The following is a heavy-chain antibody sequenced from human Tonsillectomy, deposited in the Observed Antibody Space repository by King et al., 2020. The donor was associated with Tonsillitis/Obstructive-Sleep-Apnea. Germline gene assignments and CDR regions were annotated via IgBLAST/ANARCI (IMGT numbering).Heavy chain of an antibody. Sequence: VQLQQWGAGLLKPSETLSLTCAVYGGSFSGYYWSWIRQPPGKGLEWIGEINHSGSTNYNPSLKSRVTISVDTSKNQFSLKLSSVTAADTAVYYCAKDHYGSGSYLYTDYYYYGMDVWGQGTTVTVSS. CDR3: AKDHYGSGSYLYTDYYYYGMDV. CDR2: INHSGST. D-gene: IGHD3-10*01. J-gene: IGHJ6*02. CDR1: GGSFSGYY. V-gene: IGHV4-34*01.